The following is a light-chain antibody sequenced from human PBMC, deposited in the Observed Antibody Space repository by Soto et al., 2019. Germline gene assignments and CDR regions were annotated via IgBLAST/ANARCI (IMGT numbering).Light chain of an antibody. CDR3: SPYTSFKTLV. Sequence: QSVLTQPASVSESPGQSITISCTGSSSDVGGYKYVSWYQQHPGKAPKLLIYDVTNRPSGVSNRFSGSKSGYTASLTISGLQSEDEADYYCSPYTSFKTLVFGTGTKVTVL. J-gene: IGLJ1*01. CDR2: DVT. V-gene: IGLV2-14*01. CDR1: SSDVGGYKY.